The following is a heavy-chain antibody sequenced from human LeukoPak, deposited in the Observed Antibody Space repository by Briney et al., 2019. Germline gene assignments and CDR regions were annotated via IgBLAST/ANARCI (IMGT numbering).Heavy chain of an antibody. D-gene: IGHD5-24*01. CDR3: AGHVNFRSPYDY. J-gene: IGHJ4*02. CDR1: GYSFTNYW. CDR2: IYPGDSDT. V-gene: IGHV5-51*01. Sequence: GESLKISCKGSGYSFTNYWIGWVRQMPGKGLEWMGIIYPGDSDTRYSPSFQGRVTISADKSIDTAFLQWSSLRASDTAMYYCAGHVNFRSPYDYWGQGTLVTVSS.